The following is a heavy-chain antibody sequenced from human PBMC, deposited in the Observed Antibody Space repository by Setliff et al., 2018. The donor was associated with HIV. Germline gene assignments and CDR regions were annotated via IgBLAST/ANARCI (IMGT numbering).Heavy chain of an antibody. J-gene: IGHJ3*02. D-gene: IGHD3-10*01. V-gene: IGHV1-2*04. CDR1: GYTFTAYY. CDR3: VREVRAVYQWPLWLGQSDPRSDTFDI. CDR2: INPYSGGT. Sequence: ASVKVSCKASGYTFTAYYVHWVRQAPGQGLEWMGWINPYSGGTNYAQNFQGWVTMTRDTSITNAYMELSRLTSEDTALYFCVREVRAVYQWPLWLGQSDPRSDTFDIWGQGTMVTVSS.